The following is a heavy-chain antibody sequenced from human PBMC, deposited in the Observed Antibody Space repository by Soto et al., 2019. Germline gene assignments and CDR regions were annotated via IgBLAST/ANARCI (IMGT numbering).Heavy chain of an antibody. V-gene: IGHV3-21*01. J-gene: IGHJ3*02. CDR3: VRDYYDTSGYPNTFDM. CDR1: GFTLSRHT. CDR2: IGSRTSDI. Sequence: GSLRLSCAASGFTLSRHTMNWVRQAPGKGLEWVSFIGSRTSDIYYADSVKGRFTISRDNAKNSLYLDLTGLRAEDTAVYFCVRDYYDTSGYPNTFDMWGQGTMVTVSS. D-gene: IGHD3-22*01.